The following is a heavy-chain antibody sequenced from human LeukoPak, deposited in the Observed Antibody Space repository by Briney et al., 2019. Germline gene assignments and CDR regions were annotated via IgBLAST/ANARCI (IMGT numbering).Heavy chain of an antibody. CDR2: IYYSGST. Sequence: LETLSLTCTVSGGSISSSSYYWGWIRQPPGKGLEWIGSIYYSGSTCYNPSLKSRVTISVDASKNQFSLKLSSVTAADTAVYYCAREEVQYYYYYYMDVWGKGTTVTVSS. J-gene: IGHJ6*03. D-gene: IGHD1-1*01. V-gene: IGHV4-39*02. CDR3: AREEVQYYYYYYMDV. CDR1: GGSISSSSYY.